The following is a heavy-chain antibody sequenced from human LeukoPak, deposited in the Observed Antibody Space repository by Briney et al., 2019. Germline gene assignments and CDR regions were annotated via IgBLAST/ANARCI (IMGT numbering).Heavy chain of an antibody. Sequence: ASVTVSCKASGYTSTNLDINWVGQATPQGLEWMGWRNLNSGKTGYRQEFQGRVTMTTNTSISTAYMELSRVRSEATAVYYCGRGYAMDVWGQGPTVTVSS. CDR3: GRGYAMDV. CDR1: GYTSTNLD. CDR2: RNLNSGKT. V-gene: IGHV1-8*01. J-gene: IGHJ6*02.